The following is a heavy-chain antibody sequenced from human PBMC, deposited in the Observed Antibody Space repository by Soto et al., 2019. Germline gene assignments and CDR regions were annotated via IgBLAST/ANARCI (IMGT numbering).Heavy chain of an antibody. D-gene: IGHD6-13*01. CDR3: ARDLALFIAAAGPQGDY. V-gene: IGHV1-18*01. J-gene: IGHJ4*02. CDR1: GYTFTSYG. Sequence: QVQLVQSGAEVKKPGASVKVSCKASGYTFTSYGISWVRQAPGQGLEWMGWISAYNGNTNYAQKLQGRVTMTTDTSTSTAYTELRSLRSDDTAVYYCARDLALFIAAAGPQGDYWGQGTLVTVSS. CDR2: ISAYNGNT.